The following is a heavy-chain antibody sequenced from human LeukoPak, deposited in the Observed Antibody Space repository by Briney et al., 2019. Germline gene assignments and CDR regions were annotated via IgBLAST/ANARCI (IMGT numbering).Heavy chain of an antibody. CDR1: GGSFSGYY. CDR2: INHSGST. J-gene: IGHJ4*02. V-gene: IGHV4-34*01. CDR3: ARDRAIGYSSSGPAY. D-gene: IGHD6-13*01. Sequence: SETLSLTCAVYGGSFSGYYWSWIRQPPGKGLEWIGEINHSGSTNYNPSLKSRVTISVDTSKNQFSLKLSSVTAADTAVYYCARDRAIGYSSSGPAYWGQGTLVTVSS.